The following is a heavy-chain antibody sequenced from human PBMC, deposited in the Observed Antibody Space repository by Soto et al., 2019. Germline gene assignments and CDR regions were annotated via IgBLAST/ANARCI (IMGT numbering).Heavy chain of an antibody. J-gene: IGHJ4*02. D-gene: IGHD3-9*01. V-gene: IGHV3-33*01. CDR1: GFTFSSYG. CDR2: IWYDGSNK. CDR3: ARETSYDILTGYPRPVFDY. Sequence: PGGSLRLSCAASGFTFSSYGTHWVRQAPGKGLEWVAVIWYDGSNKYYADSVKGRFTISRDNSKNTLYLQMNSLRAEDTAVYYCARETSYDILTGYPRPVFDYWGQGTLVTVSS.